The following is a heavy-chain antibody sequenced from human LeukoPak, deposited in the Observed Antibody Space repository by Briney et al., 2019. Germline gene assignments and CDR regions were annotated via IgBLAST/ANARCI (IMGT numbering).Heavy chain of an antibody. CDR2: ISSSSSTI. J-gene: IGHJ4*02. CDR1: GFTFSSYS. Sequence: GGSLRLSCAASGFTFSSYSMNWVRQAPGKGLEWVSYISSSSSTIYYADSVKGRFTISRDNAKNSLYLQMNSLRAEDTALYYCARGDILTGYSPTLFDYWGQGTLVTVSS. V-gene: IGHV3-48*04. CDR3: ARGDILTGYSPTLFDY. D-gene: IGHD3-9*01.